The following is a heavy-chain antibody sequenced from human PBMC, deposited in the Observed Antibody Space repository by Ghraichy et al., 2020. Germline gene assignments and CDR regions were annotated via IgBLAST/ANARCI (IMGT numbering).Heavy chain of an antibody. CDR1: GFTFSSYA. CDR2: ISGSGGST. Sequence: GESLNISCAASGFTFSSYAMSWVRQAPGKGLEWVSAISGSGGSTYYADSVKGRFTISRDNSKNTLYLQMNSLRAEDTAVYYCAKDRPQGSSMVQYYMDVWDKGTTVTVSS. CDR3: AKDRPQGSSMVQYYMDV. V-gene: IGHV3-23*01. D-gene: IGHD3-10*01. J-gene: IGHJ6*03.